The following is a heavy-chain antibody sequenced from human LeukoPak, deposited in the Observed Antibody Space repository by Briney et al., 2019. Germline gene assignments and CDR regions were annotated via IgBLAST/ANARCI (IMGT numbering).Heavy chain of an antibody. D-gene: IGHD6-19*01. CDR3: AKRMYGWYQIDY. CDR2: ITGPGEGT. J-gene: IGHJ4*02. V-gene: IGHV3-23*01. CDR1: GFSFSDYA. Sequence: PGGSLRLSCAASGFSFSDYAMSWVRQAPGKGLECVSAITGPGEGTWYADCVQGRFTTSRDNSKNTLYLQMNSLRAEDTAVYFCAKRMYGWYQIDYWGQETLVTVSS.